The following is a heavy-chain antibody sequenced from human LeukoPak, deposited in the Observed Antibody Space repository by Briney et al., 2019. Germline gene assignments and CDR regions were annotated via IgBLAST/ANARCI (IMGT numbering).Heavy chain of an antibody. CDR1: GFTFSSYS. J-gene: IGHJ6*02. Sequence: GGSLRLSCAASGFTFSSYSMNWVRQAPGKGLEWVSSISSSSSYIYYADSVKGRFTISRDNAKNSLYLQMNSLRAEDTAVYYCARDIRLPNYYYYGMDVWGQGTTVTVSS. D-gene: IGHD5-18*01. CDR2: ISSSSSYI. V-gene: IGHV3-21*01. CDR3: ARDIRLPNYYYYGMDV.